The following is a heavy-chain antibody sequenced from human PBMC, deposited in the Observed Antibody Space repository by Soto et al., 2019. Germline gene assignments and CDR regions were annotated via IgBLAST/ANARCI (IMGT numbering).Heavy chain of an antibody. Sequence: QVQLVQSGAEVKKPGSSVKVSCKASGGTFSRYSITWVRQAPGHGLEWIGRIIPIFGIASYAQKFQGRVTITADESTSXAXMXXSSLRSDDTALYYCAREDRDRETGLVPAAIDGMDVWGQGTTVTVSS. CDR3: AREDRDRETGLVPAAIDGMDV. V-gene: IGHV1-69*08. J-gene: IGHJ6*02. CDR1: GGTFSRYS. CDR2: IIPIFGIA. D-gene: IGHD2-2*01.